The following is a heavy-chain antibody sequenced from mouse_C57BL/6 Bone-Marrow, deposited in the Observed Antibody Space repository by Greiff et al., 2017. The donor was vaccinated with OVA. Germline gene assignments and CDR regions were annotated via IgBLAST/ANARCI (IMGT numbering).Heavy chain of an antibody. V-gene: IGHV1-26*01. CDR1: GYTFTDYY. J-gene: IGHJ3*01. Sequence: VQLQQSGPELVKPGASVKISCKASGYTFTDYYMTWVKQSPGKSLEWIGDINPNNGGTSYNQKFKGKATLTVDKSSSTAYMELRSLTSEDSAVYYCARECDGYPFAYWGQGTLVTVSA. CDR2: INPNNGGT. CDR3: ARECDGYPFAY. D-gene: IGHD2-3*01.